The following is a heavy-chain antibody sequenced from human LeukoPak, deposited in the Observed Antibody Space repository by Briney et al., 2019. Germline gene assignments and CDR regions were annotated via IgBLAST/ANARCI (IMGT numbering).Heavy chain of an antibody. CDR2: ISYDGNNK. D-gene: IGHD1-26*01. CDR3: GRDRGATQMRYYYYGMDV. Sequence: GGSLRLSCAASGFTFSNYAMHWVRQAPGRGLEWVALISYDGNNKYYADSVKGRFTISRDNSKNTLDLQMNSLRGEDTAVYYCGRDRGATQMRYYYYGMDVWGQGTTVTVSS. CDR1: GFTFSNYA. J-gene: IGHJ6*02. V-gene: IGHV3-30-3*01.